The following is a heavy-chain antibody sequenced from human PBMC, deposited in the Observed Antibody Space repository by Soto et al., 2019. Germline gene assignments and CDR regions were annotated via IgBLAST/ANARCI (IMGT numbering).Heavy chain of an antibody. V-gene: IGHV3-74*03. CDR2: INSDGSIT. J-gene: IGHJ3*02. Sequence: EVQLVESGGGLVQPGGSLRLSCAASGFTFSSYWMHWVRQAPGKGLEWVSRINSDGSITTYAASVKGRFTISRDNXXXXXXXXXXXXXXXXXXXXXXXXXXXPDYDNRGAHAFDIWGQGTVVTVSS. D-gene: IGHD3-22*01. CDR1: GFTFSSYW. CDR3: XXXXXPDYDNRGAHAFDI.